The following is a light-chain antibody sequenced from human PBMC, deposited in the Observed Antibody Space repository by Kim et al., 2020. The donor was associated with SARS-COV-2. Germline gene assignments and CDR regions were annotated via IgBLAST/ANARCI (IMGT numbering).Light chain of an antibody. CDR3: NSRGSNDNVL. CDR2: GKN. CDR1: SLRSYY. Sequence: VALGQTVRFTCQGNSLRSYYATWYQQKPGQAPIVVIYGKNNRPSGIPDRFSGSSSGDTASLTITGTQAGDEADYYCNSRGSNDNVLFGGGTKVTVL. J-gene: IGLJ2*01. V-gene: IGLV3-19*01.